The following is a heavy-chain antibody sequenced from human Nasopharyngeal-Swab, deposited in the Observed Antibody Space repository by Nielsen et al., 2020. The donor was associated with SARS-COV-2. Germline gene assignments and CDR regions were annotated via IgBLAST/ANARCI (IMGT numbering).Heavy chain of an antibody. CDR2: ISSSGSTI. CDR1: GFTFSDYY. D-gene: IGHD1-1*01. V-gene: IGHV3-11*04. CDR3: ARDPQYNWNDGVFDY. Sequence: GESLKISCAASGFTFSDYYMSWIRQAPGKELEWVSYISSSGSTIYYADSVKGRFTISRDNAKNSLYLQMNSLRAEDTAVYYCARDPQYNWNDGVFDYWGQGTLVTVSS. J-gene: IGHJ4*02.